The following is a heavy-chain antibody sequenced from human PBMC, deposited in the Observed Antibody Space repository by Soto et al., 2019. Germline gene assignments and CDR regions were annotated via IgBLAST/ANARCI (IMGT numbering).Heavy chain of an antibody. CDR1: GFTFSSYA. CDR3: AKDLLSPILRGGDPLYYFDY. V-gene: IGHV3-23*01. Sequence: EVQLLESGGGLVQPGGSLRLSCAASGFTFSSYAMSWVRQAPGKGLEWVSAISGSGGSTYYADSVKGRFTISRDNSKNTLYLQMNSLRAEDTAVYYCAKDLLSPILRGGDPLYYFDYWGQGTLVTVSS. J-gene: IGHJ4*02. D-gene: IGHD2-21*02. CDR2: ISGSGGST.